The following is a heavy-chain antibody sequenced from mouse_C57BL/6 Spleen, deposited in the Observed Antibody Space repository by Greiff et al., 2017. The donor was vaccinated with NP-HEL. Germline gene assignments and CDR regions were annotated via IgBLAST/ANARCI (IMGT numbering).Heavy chain of an antibody. D-gene: IGHD2-5*01. CDR1: GYAFSSSW. Sequence: VQLQQSGPELVKPGASVKISCKASGYAFSSSWMNWVKQRPGKGLEWIGRIYPGDGDTNYNGKFKGKATLTADKSSSTAYMQLSSLTSEDSAVYFCARSSNGFDYWGQGTTLTVSS. J-gene: IGHJ2*01. CDR2: IYPGDGDT. CDR3: ARSSNGFDY. V-gene: IGHV1-82*01.